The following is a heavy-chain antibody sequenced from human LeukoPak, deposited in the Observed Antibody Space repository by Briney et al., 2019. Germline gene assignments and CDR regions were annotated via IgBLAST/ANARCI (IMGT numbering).Heavy chain of an antibody. CDR1: GGSISSGGYY. Sequence: PSQTLSLTCTVSGGSISSGGYYWSWIRQHPGKGLEWIGYIYYSGSTYYNPSLKSRVTISVDTSKSQFSLKLSSVTAADTAVYYCARSVDTAMVPTPGPLDYWGQGTLVTVSS. V-gene: IGHV4-31*03. J-gene: IGHJ4*02. CDR2: IYYSGST. CDR3: ARSVDTAMVPTPGPLDY. D-gene: IGHD5-18*01.